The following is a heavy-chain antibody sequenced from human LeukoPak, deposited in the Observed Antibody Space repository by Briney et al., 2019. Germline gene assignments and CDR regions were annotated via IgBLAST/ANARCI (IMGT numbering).Heavy chain of an antibody. Sequence: PSETLSLTCTVSGGSISSYYWSWIRQPAGKGLEWIGRIYTSGSTNYNPSLKGRVTMSVDTSKNQFSLKLSSVTAADTAVYYCARDQFALDYEGHFDYWGQGTLVTVSS. CDR2: IYTSGST. D-gene: IGHD3-16*01. V-gene: IGHV4-4*07. J-gene: IGHJ4*02. CDR3: ARDQFALDYEGHFDY. CDR1: GGSISSYY.